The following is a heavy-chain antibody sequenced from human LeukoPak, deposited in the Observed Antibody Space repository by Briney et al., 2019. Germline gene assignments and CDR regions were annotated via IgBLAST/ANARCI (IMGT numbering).Heavy chain of an antibody. Sequence: SGPTLVNPTQTLTLTCTFSGFSLSTSGMCVSWIRQPPGKALEWLTRIDWDDDKYYSTSLRTRHTISKDTSKNQVVLTMTNMDPVDTATYYCARINYDRSKGFDYWGQGTLVTVSS. D-gene: IGHD3-22*01. CDR1: GFSLSTSGMC. CDR2: IDWDDDK. CDR3: ARINYDRSKGFDY. V-gene: IGHV2-70*11. J-gene: IGHJ4*02.